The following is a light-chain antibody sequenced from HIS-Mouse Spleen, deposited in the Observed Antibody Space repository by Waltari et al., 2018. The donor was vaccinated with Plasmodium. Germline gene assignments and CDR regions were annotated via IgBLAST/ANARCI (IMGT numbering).Light chain of an antibody. CDR3: CSYAGSYTYV. CDR1: RSDVGGYNI. Sequence: QSALTQPRSVSGPPGQSVTISCTGTRSDVGGYNIVSWYQQHPGKAPKLMIYDVSKRPSGVPDRFSGSKSGNTASLTISGLQAEDEADYYCCSYAGSYTYVFGTGTKVTVL. V-gene: IGLV2-11*01. CDR2: DVS. J-gene: IGLJ1*01.